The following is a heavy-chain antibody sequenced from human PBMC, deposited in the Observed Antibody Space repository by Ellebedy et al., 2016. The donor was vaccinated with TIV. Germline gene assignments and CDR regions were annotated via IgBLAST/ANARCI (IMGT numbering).Heavy chain of an antibody. CDR3: ARGAVVAAFPIPSVETNWFDP. CDR2: IYSDDKSIHRP. CDR1: GGSLGISY. V-gene: IGHV4-4*07. D-gene: IGHD2-15*01. J-gene: IGHJ5*02. Sequence: SETLSLTCTVSGGSLGISYWGWIRQPAGQGLEWIGRIYSDDKSIHRPSYNPSLKSRVTMSVDTSKNQFSLMLTSVTAADTAVYYCARGAVVAAFPIPSVETNWFDPWGQGTLVTVSS.